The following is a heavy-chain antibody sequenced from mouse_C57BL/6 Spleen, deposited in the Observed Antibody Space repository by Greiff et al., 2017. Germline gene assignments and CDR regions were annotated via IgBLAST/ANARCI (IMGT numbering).Heavy chain of an antibody. CDR1: GFTFSSYA. CDR2: ISSGGDYI. V-gene: IGHV5-9-1*02. J-gene: IGHJ4*01. CDR3: TREGGYDYDDYYAMDY. D-gene: IGHD2-4*01. Sequence: EVMLVESGEGLVKPGGSLKLSCAASGFTFSSYAMSWVRQTPEKRLEWVAYISSGGDYIYYADTVKGRFTISRDNARNTLYLQISSLKSEDTAMYYCTREGGYDYDDYYAMDYWGQGTSVTVSS.